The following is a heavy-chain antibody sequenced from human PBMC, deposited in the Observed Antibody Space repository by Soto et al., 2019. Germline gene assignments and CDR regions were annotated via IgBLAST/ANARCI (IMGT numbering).Heavy chain of an antibody. V-gene: IGHV4-34*01. CDR1: GGSFSGYY. CDR2: INHSGST. Sequence: QVQLQQWGAGLLKPSETLSLTCAVYGGSFSGYYWSWIRQPPGKGLEWIGEINHSGSTNYNPSLRSRVTVSGDTSKNQFSLKLSSVTAADTAVYYCARVKGSGTYNWFDPWGQGTLVTVSS. J-gene: IGHJ5*02. CDR3: ARVKGSGTYNWFDP. D-gene: IGHD3-10*01.